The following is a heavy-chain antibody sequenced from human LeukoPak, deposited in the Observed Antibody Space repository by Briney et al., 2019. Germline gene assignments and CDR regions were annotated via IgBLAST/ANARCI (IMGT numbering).Heavy chain of an antibody. CDR2: IYSGGST. D-gene: IGHD3-22*01. Sequence: PGGSLRLSCAASGFTVSSNYMSWVRQAPGKGLEWVSVIYSGGSTYYADSVKGRFTISRDNSKNTLYLQMNSLRAEDTAVYYCARVTNYDSSGYYYWYFDLWGRGTLVTVSS. CDR1: GFTVSSNY. CDR3: ARVTNYDSSGYYYWYFDL. J-gene: IGHJ2*01. V-gene: IGHV3-53*01.